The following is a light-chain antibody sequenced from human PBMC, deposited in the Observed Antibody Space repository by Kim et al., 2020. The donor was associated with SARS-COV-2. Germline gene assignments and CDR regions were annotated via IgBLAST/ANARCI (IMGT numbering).Light chain of an antibody. CDR3: TSRANSHYHVL. V-gene: IGLV3-19*01. J-gene: IGLJ1*01. CDR1: SLRNYY. Sequence: SSELTQDPVVSVALGQTVRITCQGASLRNYYATWYQQKPGQAPLLVIYGKNNRPSGIPDRFSGSSSGSTASLTTTGAQAEDEADYSCTSRANSHYHVLFG. CDR2: GKN.